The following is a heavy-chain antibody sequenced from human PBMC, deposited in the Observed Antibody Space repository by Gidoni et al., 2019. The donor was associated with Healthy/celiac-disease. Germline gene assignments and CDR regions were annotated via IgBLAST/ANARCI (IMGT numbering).Heavy chain of an antibody. D-gene: IGHD3-22*01. J-gene: IGHJ4*02. CDR3: ARDWLSYFDY. CDR2: IKLDGSEK. V-gene: IGHV3-7*03. Sequence: EVQLVEAWGGLVQPGGARRLTCARSGFTFSSYWMRWVHQAPGKGLEWVANIKLDGSEKYYVDSVKGRFTISRDNAKNSLYLQMNSLRAEDTAVYYCARDWLSYFDYWGQGTLVTVSS. CDR1: GFTFSSYW.